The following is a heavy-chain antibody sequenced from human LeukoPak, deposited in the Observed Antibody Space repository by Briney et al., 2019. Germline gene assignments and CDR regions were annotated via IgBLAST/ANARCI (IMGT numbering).Heavy chain of an antibody. CDR3: ARDRGERGLHRYYFDY. CDR2: ISYDGSHK. D-gene: IGHD1-26*01. Sequence: GGSLRLSCAASGFTFSSYSMHWVRQAPGKGLEGVAVISYDGSHKYYGDSVKGRFTISRDNSKNTLYLQINSLRAEDTAMYYCARDRGERGLHRYYFDYWGQGTLVTVSS. V-gene: IGHV3-30-3*01. J-gene: IGHJ4*02. CDR1: GFTFSSYS.